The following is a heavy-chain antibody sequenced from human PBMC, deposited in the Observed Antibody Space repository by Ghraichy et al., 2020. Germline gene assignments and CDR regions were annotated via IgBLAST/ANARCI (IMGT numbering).Heavy chain of an antibody. CDR2: IRYDGSNK. Sequence: GGSLRLSCAASGFTFSSYGMHWVRQAPGKGLEWVTFIRYDGSNKYYADSVKGRFTISRDNSKNTLYLQMNSLRAEDTAVYYCAKAGEVGATIDYWGQGTLVTVSS. J-gene: IGHJ4*02. CDR3: AKAGEVGATIDY. CDR1: GFTFSSYG. D-gene: IGHD1-26*01. V-gene: IGHV3-30*02.